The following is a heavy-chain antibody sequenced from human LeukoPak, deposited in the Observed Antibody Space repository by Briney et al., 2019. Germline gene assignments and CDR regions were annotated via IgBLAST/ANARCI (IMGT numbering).Heavy chain of an antibody. CDR1: GFTFSSYS. V-gene: IGHV3-48*01. J-gene: IGHJ6*03. D-gene: IGHD3-3*01. CDR2: ISSSSSTI. CDR3: ATTPYYDFWSGSYYYMDV. Sequence: GGSLRLSCAASGFTFSSYSMNWVRQAPGKGLEWVSYISSSSSTIYYADSVKGRFTISRDNAKNSLYLQMNSLRAEDTAVYYCATTPYYDFWSGSYYYMDVWGKGTTVTVSS.